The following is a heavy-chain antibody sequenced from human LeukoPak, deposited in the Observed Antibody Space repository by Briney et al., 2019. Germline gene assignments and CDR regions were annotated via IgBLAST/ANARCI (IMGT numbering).Heavy chain of an antibody. J-gene: IGHJ3*02. CDR2: IYYGGST. V-gene: IGHV4-39*07. Sequence: PSETLSLTCTVSGGSISSSSYYGGWIRQPPGKGLEWIGSIYYGGSTYYNPSLKSRVTISVDTSKNQFSLKLSSVTAADTAVYYCARDGIAVPRRAFDIWGQGTMVTVSS. D-gene: IGHD6-19*01. CDR3: ARDGIAVPRRAFDI. CDR1: GGSISSSSYY.